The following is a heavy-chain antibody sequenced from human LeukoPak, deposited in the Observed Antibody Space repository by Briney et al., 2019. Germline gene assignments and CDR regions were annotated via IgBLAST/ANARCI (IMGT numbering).Heavy chain of an antibody. D-gene: IGHD3-9*01. V-gene: IGHV3-33*08. J-gene: IGHJ4*02. Sequence: SLRLSCAASGFTFSSYGMHWVRQAPGKGLEWVAVIWYDGSNKYYADSVKGRFTISRDNSKNTLYLQMNSLRAEDTAVYYCARDAGRYFDWLGYWGQGTLVTVSS. CDR3: ARDAGRYFDWLGY. CDR2: IWYDGSNK. CDR1: GFTFSSYG.